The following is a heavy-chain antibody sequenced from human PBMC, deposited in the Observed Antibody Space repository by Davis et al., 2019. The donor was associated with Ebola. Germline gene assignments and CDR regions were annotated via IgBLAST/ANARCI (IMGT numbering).Heavy chain of an antibody. V-gene: IGHV3-30-3*01. CDR2: ISYDGSNK. J-gene: IGHJ6*04. Sequence: GGSLRLSCAAPGFTFSSYAMHWVRQAPGKGLEWVAVISYDGSNKYYADSVKGRFTISRDNSKNTLYLQMNSLRAEDTAVYYCARTTAMDVWGKGTTVTVSS. CDR1: GFTFSSYA. CDR3: ARTTAMDV. D-gene: IGHD1-1*01.